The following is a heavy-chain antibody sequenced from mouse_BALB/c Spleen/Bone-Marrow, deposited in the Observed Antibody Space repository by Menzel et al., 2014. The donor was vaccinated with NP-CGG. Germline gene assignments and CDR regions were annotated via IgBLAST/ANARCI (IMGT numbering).Heavy chain of an antibody. Sequence: QVTLKESGPGILQPSQTLSLTCSFSGFSLSTYGIGVGWIRQPSGKGLEWLAHIWWTDNKYYNTALKSRLTISKDTSNNQVFLKIASVDTADTATYYCARIPYDYDRGGYAMDYWGQGTSVTVSS. CDR1: GFSLSTYGIG. CDR2: IWWTDNK. V-gene: IGHV8-11*01. J-gene: IGHJ4*01. D-gene: IGHD2-4*01. CDR3: ARIPYDYDRGGYAMDY.